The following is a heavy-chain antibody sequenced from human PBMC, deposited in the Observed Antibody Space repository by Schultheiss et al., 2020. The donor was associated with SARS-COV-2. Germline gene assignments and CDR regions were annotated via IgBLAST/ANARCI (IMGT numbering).Heavy chain of an antibody. V-gene: IGHV3-21*04. CDR1: GFTFSSYS. J-gene: IGHJ6*02. CDR2: ISSGGST. D-gene: IGHD3-10*01. Sequence: GGSLRLSCVASGFTFSSYSMNWVRQAPGKGLEWVSGISSGGSTYYADAVKGRFTISRDNAKNTLYLQMNSLRAEDTAVYYCTTDAMVRGLLYYYGMDVWGQGTTVTVSS. CDR3: TTDAMVRGLLYYYGMDV.